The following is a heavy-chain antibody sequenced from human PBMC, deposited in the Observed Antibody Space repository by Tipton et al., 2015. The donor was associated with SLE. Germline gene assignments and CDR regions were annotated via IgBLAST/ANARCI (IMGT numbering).Heavy chain of an antibody. CDR2: IYTSGST. CDR3: AKTLAVAGTVDY. CDR1: GGSISSYY. Sequence: TLSLTCTVSGGSISSYYWSWIRQPAGKGLEWIGRIYTSGSTNYNPSLKSRVTISVDTSKNQFSLKLSSVTAADTAVYYCAKTLAVAGTVDYWGQGTLVTVSS. V-gene: IGHV4-4*07. J-gene: IGHJ4*02. D-gene: IGHD6-19*01.